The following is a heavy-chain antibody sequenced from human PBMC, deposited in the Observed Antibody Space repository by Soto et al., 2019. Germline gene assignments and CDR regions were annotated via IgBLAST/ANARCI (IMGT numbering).Heavy chain of an antibody. CDR2: ISSGSAYI. D-gene: IGHD1-26*01. Sequence: PGGSLRLSCNFTFSMYSMNWVRQAPGKGLEWVASISSGSAYIKYADSVKGRFTISRDNAKNSVSLQMNSLRVDDTAVYFCTRDQGGSYDSWFDPWGRGTLVTVSS. V-gene: IGHV3-21*01. CDR3: TRDQGGSYDSWFDP. J-gene: IGHJ5*02. CDR1: FTFSMYS.